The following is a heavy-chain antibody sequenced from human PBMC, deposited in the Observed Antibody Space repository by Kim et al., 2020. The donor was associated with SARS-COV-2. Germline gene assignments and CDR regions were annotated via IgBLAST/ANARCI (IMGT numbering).Heavy chain of an antibody. V-gene: IGHV3-7*03. CDR3: ASEGGLLWWGEVLYSYYYGMDV. D-gene: IGHD3-10*01. J-gene: IGHJ6*02. CDR2: IKSDGSGK. Sequence: GGSLRLSCAASGFTFSSYWMRWVRQAPGKGLVWVAQIKSDGSGKSYADSVKGRFTISRDNAKNPLYLQMNSLRAEDTAVYYCASEGGLLWWGEVLYSYYYGMDVWGQGTTVTVSS. CDR1: GFTFSSYW.